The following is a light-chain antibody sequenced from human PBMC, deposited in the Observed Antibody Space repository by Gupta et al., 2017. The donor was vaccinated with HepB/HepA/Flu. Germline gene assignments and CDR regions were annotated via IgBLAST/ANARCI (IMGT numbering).Light chain of an antibody. CDR1: SSNIGSNT. J-gene: IGLJ2*01. CDR2: SNN. V-gene: IGLV1-44*01. CDR3: AAWDDSLNGLV. Sequence: QSVLTQPPSASGTPGQRVTIPCSGSSSNIGSNTANWYQHLPGTAPKVLIYSNNQRPSGVPDRFSGSKSGTSASLAISGLQSEDEADYYCAAWDDSLNGLVFGGGTKLTVL.